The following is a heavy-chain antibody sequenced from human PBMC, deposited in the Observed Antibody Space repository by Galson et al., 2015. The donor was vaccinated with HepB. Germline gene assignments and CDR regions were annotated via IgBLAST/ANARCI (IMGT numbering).Heavy chain of an antibody. D-gene: IGHD5-18*01. CDR1: GFTFSSYD. CDR2: IGRSSTT. CDR3: AKDKGDSSGYPLLDS. V-gene: IGHV3-48*03. Sequence: SLRLSCAASGFTFSSYDMTWVRQAPGKGLEWISYIGRSSTTYYAESVKGRFTISRDNAKNSLYLQMNSLRAEDTAVYYCAKDKGDSSGYPLLDSWGQGTLVTVSS. J-gene: IGHJ4*02.